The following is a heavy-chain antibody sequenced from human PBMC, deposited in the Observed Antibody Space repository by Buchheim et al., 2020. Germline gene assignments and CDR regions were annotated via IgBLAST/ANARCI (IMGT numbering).Heavy chain of an antibody. D-gene: IGHD3-10*01. CDR3: AGGSSPSEPARFWFVELNV. V-gene: IGHV1-69*01. J-gene: IGHJ6*02. Sequence: QVQLVQSGAEVKKPGSSVKVSCNPSGGTFSNYAISWVRQAPGQGLEWMGGIIPFLGTPKYAQRLQGRVTITAVDSTSTAHSELSRLRSEETAVYYCAGGSSPSEPARFWFVELNVWGQGTT. CDR1: GGTFSNYA. CDR2: IIPFLGTP.